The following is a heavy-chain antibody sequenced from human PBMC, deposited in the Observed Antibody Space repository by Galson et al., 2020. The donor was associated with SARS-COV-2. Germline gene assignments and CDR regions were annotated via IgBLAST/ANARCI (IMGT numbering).Heavy chain of an antibody. J-gene: IGHJ4*02. CDR3: ARDRVKNCGDRGYCDY. D-gene: IGHD3-10*01. CDR2: ISYDGSNK. CDR1: GFTFSSYP. Sequence: GGSLRLSCVASGFTFSSYPMHWVRQAPGKGLEWVAVISYDGSNKYYADSVTGRFTISSDNSKNTRYLQMNSLTTEDTAVYYWARDRVKNCGDRGYCDYWGQGNLVTVSS. V-gene: IGHV3-30*04.